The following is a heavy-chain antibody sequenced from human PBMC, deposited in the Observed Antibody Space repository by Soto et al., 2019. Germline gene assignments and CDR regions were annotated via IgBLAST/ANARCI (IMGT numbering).Heavy chain of an antibody. Sequence: SVKVSCKASGGTFSSYAISWVRQAPGQGLEWMGGIIPIFGTANYAQKFQGRVTITADESTSTAYMELSSLRSEDTAVYYCARAPDCISTSCYADHAFDIWGQGTMVTVSS. V-gene: IGHV1-69*13. CDR3: ARAPDCISTSCYADHAFDI. CDR2: IIPIFGTA. CDR1: GGTFSSYA. J-gene: IGHJ3*02. D-gene: IGHD2-2*01.